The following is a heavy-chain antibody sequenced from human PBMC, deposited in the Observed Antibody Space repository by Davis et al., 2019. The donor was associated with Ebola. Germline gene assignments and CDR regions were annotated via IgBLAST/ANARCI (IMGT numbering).Heavy chain of an antibody. CDR3: GSPCIAVAGTGPV. CDR2: IGTAGDT. Sequence: PGGSLRLSCAASGFTFSSYDMHWVRQATGKGLEWVSAIGTAGDTYYPGSVKGRFTISRENAKNSLYLQMNSLRDEDTGVYYCGSPCIAVAGTGPVWGQGTAVTVFS. D-gene: IGHD6-19*01. J-gene: IGHJ6*02. V-gene: IGHV3-13*01. CDR1: GFTFSSYD.